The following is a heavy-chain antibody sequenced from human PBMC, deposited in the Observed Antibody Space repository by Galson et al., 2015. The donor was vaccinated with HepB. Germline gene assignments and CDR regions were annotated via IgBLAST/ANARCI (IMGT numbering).Heavy chain of an antibody. D-gene: IGHD1-26*01. V-gene: IGHV1-69*02. CDR1: GGTFSSYT. CDR2: IIPIFGIA. Sequence: SVKVSCKASGGTFSSYTISWVRQAPGQGLEWMGRIIPIFGIANYAQKFQGRVTITADKSTSTAYMELSSLKSEDTAVYYCASGPIVGAPPPGYWGQGTLVTVSS. CDR3: ASGPIVGAPPPGY. J-gene: IGHJ4*02.